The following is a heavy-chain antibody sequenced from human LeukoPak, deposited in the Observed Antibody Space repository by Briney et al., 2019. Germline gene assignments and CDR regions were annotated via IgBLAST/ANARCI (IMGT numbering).Heavy chain of an antibody. CDR3: VAALRGYSGYVRLGDYYYMDV. CDR1: GGTFSSYA. CDR2: IIPIFGTA. D-gene: IGHD5-12*01. J-gene: IGHJ6*03. Sequence: SVKVSCKASGGTFSSYAISWVRQAPGQGLEWMGGIIPIFGTANYAQKFQGRVTITTDESTSTAYMELSSLRSEDTAVYYCVAALRGYSGYVRLGDYYYMDVWGKGTTATVSS. V-gene: IGHV1-69*05.